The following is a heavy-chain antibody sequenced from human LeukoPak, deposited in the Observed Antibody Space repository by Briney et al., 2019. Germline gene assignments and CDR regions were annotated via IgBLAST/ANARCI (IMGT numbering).Heavy chain of an antibody. J-gene: IGHJ4*02. D-gene: IGHD3-22*01. V-gene: IGHV4-31*03. CDR2: IHPSGML. CDR1: GASFNIYDQY. CDR3: SRGLDSRKLGY. Sequence: PSETLSLTCTVSGASFNIYDQYWNWLRQSPGKGLEWIGSIHPSGMLYNNPSLESRVTMSRDTSKNQFSLNLNSVTAADTAVYFCSRGLDSRKLGYWGQGILVTVSS.